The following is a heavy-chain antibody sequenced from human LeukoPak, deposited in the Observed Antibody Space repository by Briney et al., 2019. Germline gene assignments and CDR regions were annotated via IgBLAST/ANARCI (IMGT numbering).Heavy chain of an antibody. Sequence: QPGGSLRLSCAASGFTFSSYSMNWVRQAPGKGLEWLSYITTSSSSIYYADSVKGRFTISRDNAKNSLYLQMNSLRDEDTAVYYCARHSNSAIVGWRLDPWGQGTLVTVSS. D-gene: IGHD1-26*01. CDR2: ITTSSSSI. V-gene: IGHV3-48*02. J-gene: IGHJ5*02. CDR3: ARHSNSAIVGWRLDP. CDR1: GFTFSSYS.